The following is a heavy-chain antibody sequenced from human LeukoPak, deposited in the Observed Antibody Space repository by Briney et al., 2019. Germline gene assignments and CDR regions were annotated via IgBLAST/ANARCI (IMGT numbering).Heavy chain of an antibody. D-gene: IGHD1-1*01. CDR2: IAYDGSNR. J-gene: IGHJ6*02. CDR1: GFTFDTYG. V-gene: IGHV3-30*18. Sequence: PGGSLTLPCAASGFTFDTYGMLWVRQAPGKGLEWVAVIAYDGSNRVYADSVKGRFTISRDNSKNTLYLQMNSLRGEDTAVYYCAKEKAIATINYGLDVWGQGTTVTVSS. CDR3: AKEKAIATINYGLDV.